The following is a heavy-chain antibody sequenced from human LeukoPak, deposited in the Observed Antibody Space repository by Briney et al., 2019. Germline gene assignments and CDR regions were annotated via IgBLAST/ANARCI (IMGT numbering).Heavy chain of an antibody. D-gene: IGHD3-9*01. J-gene: IGHJ4*02. CDR1: GFTFSSYW. Sequence: GGSLRLSCAASGFTFSSYWMSWVRQAPGKGLEWVANIKQDGSEKYYVDSVKGQFTISRDNAKNSLYLQMNSLRAEDTAVYYCARVRYYDILTGDGFFDYWGQGTLVTVSS. CDR2: IKQDGSEK. V-gene: IGHV3-7*01. CDR3: ARVRYYDILTGDGFFDY.